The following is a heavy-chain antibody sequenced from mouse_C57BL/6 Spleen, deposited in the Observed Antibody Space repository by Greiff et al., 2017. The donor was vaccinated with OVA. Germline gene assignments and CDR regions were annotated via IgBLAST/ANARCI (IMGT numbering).Heavy chain of an antibody. CDR1: GYTFTDYY. J-gene: IGHJ2*01. CDR3: ARSGWDGYSVY. V-gene: IGHV1-26*01. D-gene: IGHD4-1*01. CDR2: INPNNGGT. Sequence: VQLQQSGPELVKPGASVKISCKASGYTFTDYYMNWVKQSHGKSLEWIGDINPNNGGTSYNQKFKGKATLTVDKSSSTAYMEPRSLTSEDSAVYYCARSGWDGYSVYWGTGTTLTVSS.